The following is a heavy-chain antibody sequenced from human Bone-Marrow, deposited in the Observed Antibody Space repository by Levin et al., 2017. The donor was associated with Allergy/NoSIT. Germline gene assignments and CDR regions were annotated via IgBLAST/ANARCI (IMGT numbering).Heavy chain of an antibody. CDR3: ASEGYSGYDLGWYYYYGMDV. D-gene: IGHD5-12*01. CDR2: ISYDGSNK. J-gene: IGHJ6*02. CDR1: GFTFSSYA. V-gene: IGHV3-30-3*01. Sequence: SCAASGFTFSSYAMHWVRQAPGKGLEWVAVISYDGSNKYYADSVKGRFTISRDNSKNTLYLQMNSLRAEDTAVYYCASEGYSGYDLGWYYYYGMDVWGQGTTVTVSS.